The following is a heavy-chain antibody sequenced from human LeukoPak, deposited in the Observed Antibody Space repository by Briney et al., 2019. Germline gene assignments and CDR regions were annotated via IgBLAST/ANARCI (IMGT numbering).Heavy chain of an antibody. CDR2: IWYDGSNK. V-gene: IGHV3-33*01. D-gene: IGHD6-13*01. CDR3: AREDRAAAADNYYYYGMDV. J-gene: IGHJ6*02. CDR1: GFTFSSYG. Sequence: GRSLRLSCAASGFTFSSYGMHWVRQAPGKGLEWVAVIWYDGSNKYYADSVKGRFTISRDNSKNTLYLQMNSLRAEDTAVYYCAREDRAAAADNYYYYGMDVWGQGTTVTVSS.